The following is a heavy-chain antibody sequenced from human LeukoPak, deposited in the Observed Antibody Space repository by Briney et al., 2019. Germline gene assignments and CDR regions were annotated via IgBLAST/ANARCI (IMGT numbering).Heavy chain of an antibody. CDR2: IYYSGST. CDR1: GGSISSYY. D-gene: IGHD3-22*01. CDR3: AGMSSGYYYGMDV. Sequence: SETLSLTCTVSGGSISSYYWSWIRQPLGKGLEWIGYIYYSGSTNYNPSLKSRVTISVDTSNNQFSLNLSSVTAADTAVYYCAGMSSGYYYGMDVWGQGTTVTVSS. J-gene: IGHJ6*02. V-gene: IGHV4-59*08.